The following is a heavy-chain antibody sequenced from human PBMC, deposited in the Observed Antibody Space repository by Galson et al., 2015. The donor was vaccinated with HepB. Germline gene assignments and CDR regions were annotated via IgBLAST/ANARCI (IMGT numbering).Heavy chain of an antibody. J-gene: IGHJ6*03. CDR1: GFTVSSNY. CDR2: IYSGGST. CDR3: ARGGDFWSGYPESYYYMDV. V-gene: IGHV3-53*01. Sequence: SLRLSCAASGFTVSSNYMSWVRQAPGKGLEWVSVIYSGGSTYYADSVKGRFTISRDNSKNTLYLQMNSLRAEDTAVYYCARGGDFWSGYPESYYYMDVWGKGTTVTVSS. D-gene: IGHD3-3*01.